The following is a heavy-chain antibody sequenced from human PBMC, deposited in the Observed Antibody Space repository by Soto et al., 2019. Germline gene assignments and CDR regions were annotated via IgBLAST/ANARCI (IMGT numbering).Heavy chain of an antibody. CDR2: ISYDGSNK. CDR1: GFTFSSYG. J-gene: IGHJ3*02. CDR3: AKANPRDAFDI. Sequence: GGSLRLSCAASGFTFSSYGMHWVRQAPGKGLEWVAVISYDGSNKYYADSVKGRFTISRDNSKNTLYLQMNSLRAEDTAVYYCAKANPRDAFDIWGQGTMVTVSS. V-gene: IGHV3-30*18.